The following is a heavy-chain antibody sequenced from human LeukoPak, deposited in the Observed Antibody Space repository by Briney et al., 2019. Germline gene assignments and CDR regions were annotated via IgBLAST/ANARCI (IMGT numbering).Heavy chain of an antibody. CDR3: ARAGRPYYYDSSGYYQYFDY. Sequence: ASVKVSCKASGGTFSSYAISWVRQAPGQGLEWMGGIIPIFGTANYAQKFQGRVTITADESTSTAYVELSSLRSEDTAVYYCARAGRPYYYDSSGYYQYFDYWGQGTLVTVSS. J-gene: IGHJ4*02. V-gene: IGHV1-69*13. CDR2: IIPIFGTA. D-gene: IGHD3-22*01. CDR1: GGTFSSYA.